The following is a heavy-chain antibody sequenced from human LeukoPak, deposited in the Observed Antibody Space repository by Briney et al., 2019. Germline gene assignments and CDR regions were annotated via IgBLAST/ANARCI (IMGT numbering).Heavy chain of an antibody. CDR3: ATVGGPPPWFAP. V-gene: IGHV1-24*01. Sequence: GASVKVSCKVSGYTLTELSIHWVRQAPGKGLEWMGGFDPEDGETIYAQKFQGRVTMTEDTSTDTAYMELSSLRSEDTAVYYCATVGGPPPWFAPWGQGTLVTVSS. CDR2: FDPEDGET. D-gene: IGHD1-26*01. CDR1: GYTLTELS. J-gene: IGHJ5*02.